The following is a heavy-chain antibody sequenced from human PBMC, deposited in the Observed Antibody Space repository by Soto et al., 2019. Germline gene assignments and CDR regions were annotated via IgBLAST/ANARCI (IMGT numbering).Heavy chain of an antibody. CDR2: VYWTGST. CDR1: GASITTNGYY. CDR3: ARSHYTYGLLIDY. V-gene: IGHV4-39*01. Sequence: ETLSLTCSVSGASITTNGYYWGWIRQPPGKGLQWIGNVYWTGSTFSHPSLASRVFISVDTSKNEFSLRLTSVTAADTAVYYCARSHYTYGLLIDYWGPGTLVTVSP. D-gene: IGHD2-8*01. J-gene: IGHJ4*02.